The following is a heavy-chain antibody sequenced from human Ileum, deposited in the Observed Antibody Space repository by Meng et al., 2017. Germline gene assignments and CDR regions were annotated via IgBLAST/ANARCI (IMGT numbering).Heavy chain of an antibody. Sequence: VHWHQGGEGPVQPLEHLSLTCAVLGESLNDPCRSGIRQTPGKGLEWIGEISHYGKTNYNPSLKSRVMISLDTSRDQFSLRLTSVTAADAAVYYCARVDFRGDSRDSCGLSHWGQGTLVTVSS. CDR2: ISHYGKT. J-gene: IGHJ1*01. D-gene: IGHD3-22*01. CDR3: ARVDFRGDSRDSCGLSH. CDR1: GESLNDPC. V-gene: IGHV4-34*01.